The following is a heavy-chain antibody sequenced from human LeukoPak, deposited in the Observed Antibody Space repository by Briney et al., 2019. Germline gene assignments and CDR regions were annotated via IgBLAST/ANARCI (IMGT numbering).Heavy chain of an antibody. Sequence: SETLSLTCTVSGGSISGGGYYWSWIRQHPGKGLEWIGYIYYSGSTYYNPSLKSRVTISVDTSKNQFSLKLSSVTAADTAVYYCARGGYDYVWGSYPNRPYFFDYWGQGTLVTVSS. CDR2: IYYSGST. CDR1: GGSISGGGYY. V-gene: IGHV4-31*03. CDR3: ARGGYDYVWGSYPNRPYFFDY. D-gene: IGHD3-16*02. J-gene: IGHJ4*02.